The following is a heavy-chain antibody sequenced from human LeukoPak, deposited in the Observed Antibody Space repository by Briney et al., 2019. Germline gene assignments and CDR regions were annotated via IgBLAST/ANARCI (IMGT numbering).Heavy chain of an antibody. CDR2: TSADDSDK. J-gene: IGHJ4*02. D-gene: IGHD3-3*01. CDR3: AKEGESGYSGGFDH. CDR1: GFTFSSYA. V-gene: IGHV3-30*04. Sequence: GGSLRLSCAASGFTFSSYAMHWVRQAPGKGLEWMAFTSADDSDKYYADSVKGRFTISRDNSKNTLYLQLNSLSAEDTAMYYCAKEGESGYSGGFDHWGQGTLVTVSS.